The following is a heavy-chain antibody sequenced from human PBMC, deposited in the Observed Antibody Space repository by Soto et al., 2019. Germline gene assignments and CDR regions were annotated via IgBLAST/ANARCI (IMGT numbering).Heavy chain of an antibody. J-gene: IGHJ4*02. CDR2: ISYGGGTT. CDR3: ARTNGAYSNYFDY. CDR1: EFTFSNYA. V-gene: IGHV3-23*01. Sequence: PGGSLRLSCAASEFTFSNYAMSWVRQAPGKGLEWVSAISYGGGTTYYADSVKGRFTISRDNSKNTLYLQMNSLRVEDTAVYYCARTNGAYSNYFDYWGQGTLVTVSS. D-gene: IGHD2-8*01.